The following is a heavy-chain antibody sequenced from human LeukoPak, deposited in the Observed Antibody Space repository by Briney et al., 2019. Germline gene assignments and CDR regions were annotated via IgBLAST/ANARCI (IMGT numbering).Heavy chain of an antibody. V-gene: IGHV4-59*11. J-gene: IGHJ4*02. Sequence: SETLSLTCSVSGVSLSSHYWSWLRQPPGKGLELIGHIHDTGRTFFNPSLRGRVTISLDTSNNQFSLTLTSMTAADTAVYYCARFSSGCSTSSCYLTYWGQGTLVTVS. CDR2: IHDTGRT. D-gene: IGHD2-2*01. CDR3: ARFSSGCSTSSCYLTY. CDR1: GVSLSSHY.